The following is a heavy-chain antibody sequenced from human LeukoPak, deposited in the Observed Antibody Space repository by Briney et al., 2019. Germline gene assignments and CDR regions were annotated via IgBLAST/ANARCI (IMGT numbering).Heavy chain of an antibody. V-gene: IGHV3-30*03. CDR3: ATVTVSPDY. CDR1: GFTFSSYW. D-gene: IGHD1-14*01. J-gene: IGHJ4*02. Sequence: GGSLRLSCAASGFTFSSYWMNWVRQAPGKGLEWVAVISYDGSNKYYADSVKGRFTISRDNSKNTLYLQMNSLRAEDTAVYYCATVTVSPDYWGQGTLVTVSS. CDR2: ISYDGSNK.